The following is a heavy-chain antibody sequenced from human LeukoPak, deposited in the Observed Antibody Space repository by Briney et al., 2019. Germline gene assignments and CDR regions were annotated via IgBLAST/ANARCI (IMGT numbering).Heavy chain of an antibody. CDR3: ASHKLLNDFYI. CDR1: GGSINTPSYY. J-gene: IGHJ3*02. Sequence: PSETLSLTCSVSGGSINTPSYYWTWVRQSRGKGLEWIGTIYYTGTTYYNPSVRSRLSISVDTSKNHFSLNLHSLSAADAAVYYCASHKLLNDFYIWGRGTMVTVSS. V-gene: IGHV4-39*02. CDR2: IYYTGTT. D-gene: IGHD1-1*01.